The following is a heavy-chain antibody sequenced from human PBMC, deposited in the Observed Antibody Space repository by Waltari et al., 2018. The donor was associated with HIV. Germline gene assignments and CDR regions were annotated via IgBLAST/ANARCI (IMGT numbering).Heavy chain of an antibody. CDR3: AKKPVGFDAFDI. V-gene: IGHV2-5*02. D-gene: IGHD1-26*01. J-gene: IGHJ3*02. CDR2: IYWDDDK. Sequence: QITLKESGPTLLKPTQTLTLPCTFSGFSLSTTRVGVGWTRQPPGKALAIRQPPGKALELLALIYWDDDKRYSPSLKSRLTITKDTSKNQVVLTMTNMDPVDTATYYCAKKPVGFDAFDIWGQGTMVTVSS. CDR1: GFSLSTTRVG.